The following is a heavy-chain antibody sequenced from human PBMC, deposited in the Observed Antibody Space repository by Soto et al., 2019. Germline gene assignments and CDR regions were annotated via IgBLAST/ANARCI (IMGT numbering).Heavy chain of an antibody. CDR3: ARDQGLGNQPFHYGMDV. D-gene: IGHD3-9*01. CDR2: IWYDGSNK. CDR1: GFTFSSYG. Sequence: PGGSLRLSCAASGFTFSSYGMYWVRQAPGKGLEWVAVIWYDGSNKYYADSVKGRFTISRDNSKNTLYLQMNSLRAEDTAVYYCARDQGLGNQPFHYGMDVWGQGTTVTVSS. V-gene: IGHV3-33*01. J-gene: IGHJ6*02.